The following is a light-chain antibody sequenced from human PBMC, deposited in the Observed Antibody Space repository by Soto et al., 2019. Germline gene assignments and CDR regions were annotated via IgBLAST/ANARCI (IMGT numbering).Light chain of an antibody. CDR3: ATWDDDLYTPL. CDR2: NNN. Sequence: QAVVTQAPSVSGTPGQRVTISCSGISSNIESNWVYWYQQLPGTAPKLLIYNNNQRPSGVPDRFSGSKSGTSASLAITGLRSDDEDDYYCATWDDDLYTPLIGGGTKVTVL. CDR1: SSNIESNW. V-gene: IGLV1-47*02. J-gene: IGLJ2*01.